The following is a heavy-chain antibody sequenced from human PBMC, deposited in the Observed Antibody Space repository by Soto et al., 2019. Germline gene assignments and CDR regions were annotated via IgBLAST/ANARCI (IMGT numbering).Heavy chain of an antibody. CDR1: GFTFTDYW. J-gene: IGHJ6*02. CDR3: ARGIKNKYGMEV. V-gene: IGHV3-74*01. Sequence: EVQLVESGGGLVQPWGSLRLSCAASGFTFTDYWIHWVRRAPGKGLVWVSRINGDGSRISQADSVKGRFNISRDNALSTVYLQINSLRVEDTAVYYCARGIKNKYGMEVWGQGTTFTVSS. CDR2: INGDGSRI. D-gene: IGHD2-15*01.